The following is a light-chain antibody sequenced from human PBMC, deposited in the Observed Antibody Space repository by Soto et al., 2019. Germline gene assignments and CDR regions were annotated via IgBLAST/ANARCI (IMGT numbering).Light chain of an antibody. V-gene: IGKV3-15*01. J-gene: IGKJ2*01. CDR3: QQYNNWLYT. CDR2: VAS. Sequence: EIVMTQSPATLSVSLGERVTLSCRTSQSVSTNLARYQQKPGQAPRLLIYVASTRATGVPARFSGSGSGTEYTLTISSLQSEDFGVYYCQQYNNWLYTFGQGTNLEIK. CDR1: QSVSTN.